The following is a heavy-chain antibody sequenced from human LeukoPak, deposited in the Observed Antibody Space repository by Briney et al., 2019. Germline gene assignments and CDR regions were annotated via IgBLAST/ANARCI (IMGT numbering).Heavy chain of an antibody. D-gene: IGHD6-19*01. V-gene: IGHV3-11*03. CDR1: GFTFSTYA. CDR2: ISWDSSYT. J-gene: IGHJ4*02. CDR3: ARHRGYSSGLFEY. Sequence: GGSLRLSCAATGFTFSTYAMSWVRQAPGRGLEWVSYISWDSSYTSYADSVKGRFTVSRDNAQKSLYLQMDSLRAEDTAVYYCARHRGYSSGLFEYWGQGTLVTVSS.